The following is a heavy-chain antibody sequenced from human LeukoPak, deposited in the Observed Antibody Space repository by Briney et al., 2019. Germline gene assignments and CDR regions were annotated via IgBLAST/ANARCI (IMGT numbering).Heavy chain of an antibody. CDR2: INPNSGGT. Sequence: ASVKVSCKASGYTFTGYYMHWVRQAPGQGLEWMGWINPNSGGTNYAQKFQGRVTMTRDTSISTAYMELSRLRSEDTAVYYCARGPTVVTQYYFDYWGQGTLVTVSS. D-gene: IGHD4-23*01. J-gene: IGHJ4*02. V-gene: IGHV1-2*02. CDR1: GYTFTGYY. CDR3: ARGPTVVTQYYFDY.